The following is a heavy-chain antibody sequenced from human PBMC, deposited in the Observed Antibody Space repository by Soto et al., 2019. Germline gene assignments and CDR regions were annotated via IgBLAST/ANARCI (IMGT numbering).Heavy chain of an antibody. Sequence: SETLSLTCTVSGGSISSSSYYWGWIRQPPGKGLEWIGSIYYSGSTYYNPSLKSRVTISVDTSKNQFSLKLSSVTAADTAVYYCGRRGYSSSWPYYWGQGTLVTVSS. D-gene: IGHD6-13*01. CDR1: GGSISSSSYY. CDR2: IYYSGST. V-gene: IGHV4-39*01. J-gene: IGHJ4*02. CDR3: GRRGYSSSWPYY.